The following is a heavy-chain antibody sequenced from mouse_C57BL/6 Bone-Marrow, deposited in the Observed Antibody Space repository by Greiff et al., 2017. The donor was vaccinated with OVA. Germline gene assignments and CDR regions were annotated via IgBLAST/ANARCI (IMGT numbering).Heavy chain of an antibody. CDR3: AIYSNYDY. V-gene: IGHV1-82*01. Sequence: VQLQQSGPELVKPGASVKISCKASGYAFSSSWMNWVTQRPGKGLEWIGRIYPGDGDTNYNGKFKGKATLTADKSSSTAYMQLSSLTSEDSAVYFCAIYSNYDYWGQGTTLTVSS. CDR2: IYPGDGDT. CDR1: GYAFSSSW. D-gene: IGHD2-5*01. J-gene: IGHJ2*01.